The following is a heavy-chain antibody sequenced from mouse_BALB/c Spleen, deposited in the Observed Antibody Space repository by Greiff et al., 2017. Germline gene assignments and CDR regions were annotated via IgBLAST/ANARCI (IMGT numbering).Heavy chain of an antibody. Sequence: VMLVESGPGLVAPSQSLSITCTVSGFSLTSYGVHWVRQPPGKGLEWLGVIWAGGSTNYNSALMSRLSISKDNSKSQVFLKMNSLQTDDTAMYYCARVLDGYPYYFDYWGQGTTLTVSS. CDR3: ARVLDGYPYYFDY. J-gene: IGHJ2*01. D-gene: IGHD2-3*01. CDR1: GFSLTSYG. CDR2: IWAGGST. V-gene: IGHV2-9*02.